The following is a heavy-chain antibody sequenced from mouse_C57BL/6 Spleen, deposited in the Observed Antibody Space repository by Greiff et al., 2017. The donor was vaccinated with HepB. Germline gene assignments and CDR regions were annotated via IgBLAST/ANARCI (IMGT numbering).Heavy chain of an antibody. CDR1: GYTFTSYW. CDR3: ARHDGYYDYAMDY. D-gene: IGHD2-3*01. Sequence: QVHVKQPGTELVKPGASVKLSCKASGYTFTSYWMHWVKQRPGQGLEWIGNINPSNGGTNYNEKFKSKATLTVDKSSSTAYMQLSSLTSEDSAVYYCARHDGYYDYAMDYWGQGTSVTVSS. V-gene: IGHV1-53*01. J-gene: IGHJ4*01. CDR2: INPSNGGT.